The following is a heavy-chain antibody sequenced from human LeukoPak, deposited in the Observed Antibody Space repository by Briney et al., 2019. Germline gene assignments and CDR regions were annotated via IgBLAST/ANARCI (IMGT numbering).Heavy chain of an antibody. J-gene: IGHJ4*02. CDR3: ARGRGREQQLYAAYFDY. V-gene: IGHV1-46*01. CDR2: INPSGGST. Sequence: ASVKVSCKASGYIFTSYYMHWVRQAPGQGLEWMGIINPSGGSTSYAQKFQGRVTMTRDMSTSTVYMELSSLRSEDTAVYYCARGRGREQQLYAAYFDYWGQGTLVTVSS. D-gene: IGHD6-13*01. CDR1: GYIFTSYY.